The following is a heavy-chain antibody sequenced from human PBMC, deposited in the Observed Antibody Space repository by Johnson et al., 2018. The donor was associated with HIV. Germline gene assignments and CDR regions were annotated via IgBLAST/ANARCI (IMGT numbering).Heavy chain of an antibody. Sequence: QVQLVESGGGVVQPGRSLRLSCAASGFTFSSYGMHWVRQAPGKGLEWVAVISYDGSEKYYVDSVKGRFTISRDNSKNTLYLQMNSLRAEDTALYHCARGRWLRDAFDIWGQGTMVTVSS. D-gene: IGHD3-22*01. J-gene: IGHJ3*02. CDR2: ISYDGSEK. V-gene: IGHV3-30*03. CDR3: ARGRWLRDAFDI. CDR1: GFTFSSYG.